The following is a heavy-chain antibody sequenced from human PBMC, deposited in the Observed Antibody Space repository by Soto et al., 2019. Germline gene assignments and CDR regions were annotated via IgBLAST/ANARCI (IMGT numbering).Heavy chain of an antibody. CDR3: ARDPLGDPPYFDY. Sequence: PGGSLRLSCAAPGFTFSSYWMSWVRQAPGKGLEWVANIKQDGSEKYYVDSVKGRFTISRDNAKNSLYLQMNSLRAEDTAVYYCARDPLGDPPYFDYWGQGTLVTVSS. V-gene: IGHV3-7*01. CDR1: GFTFSSYW. D-gene: IGHD3-10*01. CDR2: IKQDGSEK. J-gene: IGHJ4*02.